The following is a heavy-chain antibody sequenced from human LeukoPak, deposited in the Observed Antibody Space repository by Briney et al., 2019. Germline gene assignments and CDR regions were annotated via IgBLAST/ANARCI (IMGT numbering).Heavy chain of an antibody. CDR2: MFHSGST. D-gene: IGHD1-20*01. Sequence: SETLSLTCTVSGYSISSGYYWGWIRQPPGKWLEWIGSMFHSGSTYYNPSLKSRVTMSVDTSKNQFSLKLSSVTAADTAVYYCARVRYNWNRDFDYWGQGTLVTVSS. CDR3: ARVRYNWNRDFDY. V-gene: IGHV4-38-2*02. CDR1: GYSISSGYY. J-gene: IGHJ4*02.